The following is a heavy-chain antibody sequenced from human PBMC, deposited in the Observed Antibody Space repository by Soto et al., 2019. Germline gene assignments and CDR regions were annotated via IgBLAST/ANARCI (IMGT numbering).Heavy chain of an antibody. Sequence: SVKVSCKASGFTFTSSAVQWVRQARGQRLEWIGWIVVGSGNTDYAQKFLERVTITRDMSTSTAYMELSSLRSEDTAVYYCAAAYCSSTSCRAHYYYGMDVWGQGTTVTVSS. CDR2: IVVGSGNT. CDR1: GFTFTSSA. V-gene: IGHV1-58*01. CDR3: AAAYCSSTSCRAHYYYGMDV. D-gene: IGHD2-2*01. J-gene: IGHJ6*02.